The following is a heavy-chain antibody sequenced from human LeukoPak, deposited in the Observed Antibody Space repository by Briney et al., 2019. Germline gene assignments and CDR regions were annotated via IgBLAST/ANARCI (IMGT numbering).Heavy chain of an antibody. Sequence: GESLRLSCAASGFTFSSYSMNWVRQTPGKGLEWVSSITSSRTYIYYADSVRGRFTISRDNAKNSLYLQMNSLRAEDTAVYYCARDSPYYDSSGYYPSGAFDIWGQGTMVTVSS. CDR3: ARDSPYYDSSGYYPSGAFDI. CDR2: ITSSRTYI. D-gene: IGHD3-22*01. CDR1: GFTFSSYS. V-gene: IGHV3-21*01. J-gene: IGHJ3*02.